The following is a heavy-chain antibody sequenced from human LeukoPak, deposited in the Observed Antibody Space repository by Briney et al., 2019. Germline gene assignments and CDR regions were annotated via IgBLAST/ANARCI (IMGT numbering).Heavy chain of an antibody. J-gene: IGHJ4*02. CDR2: IKSKTDGGTT. CDR1: GFTFSSYA. Sequence: GGSLRLSCAASGFTFSSYAMSWVRQAPGKGLEWVGRIKSKTDGGTTDYAAPVKGRFTISRDDSKNTLYLQMNSLKTEDTAVYYCTTEEFLARHYWGQGTLVTVSS. D-gene: IGHD6-6*01. V-gene: IGHV3-15*01. CDR3: TTEEFLARHY.